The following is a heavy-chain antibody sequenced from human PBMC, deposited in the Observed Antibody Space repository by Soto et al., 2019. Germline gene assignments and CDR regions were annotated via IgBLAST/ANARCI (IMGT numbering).Heavy chain of an antibody. Sequence: ASVKVSCKASGYTFTIYRISWVRQAPGQGLEWMGRISAYNGNTNYAQKLQGRVTMTTDTSTSTAYMELRSLRSDDTAVYYCARVPVVVVACDYWGQGTLLTVSS. D-gene: IGHD2-15*01. CDR1: GYTFTIYR. CDR3: ARVPVVVVACDY. V-gene: IGHV1-18*01. CDR2: ISAYNGNT. J-gene: IGHJ4*02.